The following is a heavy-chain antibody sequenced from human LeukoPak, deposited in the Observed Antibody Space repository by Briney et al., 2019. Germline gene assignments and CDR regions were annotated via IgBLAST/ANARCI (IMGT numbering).Heavy chain of an antibody. D-gene: IGHD2-15*01. CDR1: GGSISSGDYY. CDR3: AREGYCSGGSCSGAFDI. Sequence: SETLSLTCTVSGGSISSGDYYWSWIRQPPGKGLEWIGYIYYSGSTYYNPSLKSRVTISVDTSKNQFSLKLSSVTAADTAVYYCAREGYCSGGSCSGAFDIWGQGTMVTVSS. CDR2: IYYSGST. J-gene: IGHJ3*02. V-gene: IGHV4-30-4*08.